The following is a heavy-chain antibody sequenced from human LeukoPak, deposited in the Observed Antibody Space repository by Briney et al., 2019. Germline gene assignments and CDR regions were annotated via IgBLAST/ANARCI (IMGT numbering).Heavy chain of an antibody. CDR3: ARHYSPTAMVGFDY. D-gene: IGHD5-18*01. CDR2: IYYSGST. V-gene: IGHV4-59*08. J-gene: IGHJ4*02. CDR1: GGSISSYY. Sequence: PSETLSLTCTVSGGSISSYYWSWIRQPPGKGLEWIGYIYYSGSTNYNPSLKSRVTISVDTSKNQFSLKLSSVTAADTVVYYCARHYSPTAMVGFDYWGQGTLVTVSS.